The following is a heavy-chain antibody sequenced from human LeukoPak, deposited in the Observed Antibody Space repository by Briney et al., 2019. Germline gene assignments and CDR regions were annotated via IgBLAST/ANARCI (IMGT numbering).Heavy chain of an antibody. D-gene: IGHD2-2*01. Sequence: PSQTLSLTCTVSGGSISSGDYYWPWIRQPPGKGLEWIGYIYYSGSTYYNPSLKSRVTISVDTSKNQFSLELNSMTAADTAVYYCARALYCSSTSCYWDYYYGMDVWGQGTTVTVSS. CDR2: IYYSGST. V-gene: IGHV4-30-4*01. J-gene: IGHJ6*02. CDR1: GGSISSGDYY. CDR3: ARALYCSSTSCYWDYYYGMDV.